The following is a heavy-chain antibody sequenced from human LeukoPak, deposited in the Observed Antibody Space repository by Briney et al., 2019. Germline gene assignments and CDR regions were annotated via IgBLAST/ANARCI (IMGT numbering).Heavy chain of an antibody. V-gene: IGHV4-39*01. J-gene: IGHJ4*02. D-gene: IGHD3-22*01. CDR3: ARHSYYYDSSGTIGL. CDR2: IYYSGST. Sequence: SSETLSLTCTVSGGSISSSSYYWGWIRQPPGKGLEWIGSIYYSGSTYYNPSLKSRVTISVDTSKNQFSLKLSSVTAADTAVYYCARHSYYYDSSGTIGLWGQGTLVTVPS. CDR1: GGSISSSSYY.